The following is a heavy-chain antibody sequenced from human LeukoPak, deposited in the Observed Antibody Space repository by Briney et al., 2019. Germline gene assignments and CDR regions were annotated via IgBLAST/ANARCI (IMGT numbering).Heavy chain of an antibody. CDR1: GFTFSSYE. CDR2: ISGSGGST. CDR3: ARDGWNSNFDY. Sequence: GGSLRLSCAASGFTFSSYEMNWVRQAPGKGLEWVSAISGSGGSTYYADSVKGRFTISRDNAKNSLFLHMNSLTAEDTAVYYCARDGWNSNFDYWGQGTLVTVSS. D-gene: IGHD1-7*01. V-gene: IGHV3-48*03. J-gene: IGHJ4*02.